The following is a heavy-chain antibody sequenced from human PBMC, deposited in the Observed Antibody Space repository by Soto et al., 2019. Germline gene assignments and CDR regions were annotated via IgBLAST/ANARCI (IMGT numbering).Heavy chain of an antibody. CDR3: TRGVLA. CDR1: GGSVNSGGYS. D-gene: IGHD2-8*01. CDR2: ISPSGSP. J-gene: IGHJ5*02. Sequence: QVQLQESGSRLVMPSQTVSLTCSVSGGSVNSGGYSWSWIRQPPGKGIEWIAFISPSGSPAYNPSLKSRVTMSVDRSKNQISLELSSVTAADTAVEYCTRGVLAWGPGTRVTVSS. V-gene: IGHV4-30-2*01.